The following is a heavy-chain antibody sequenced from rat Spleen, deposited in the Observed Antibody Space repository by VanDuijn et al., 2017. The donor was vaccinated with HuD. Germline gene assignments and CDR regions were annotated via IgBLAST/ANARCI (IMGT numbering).Heavy chain of an antibody. J-gene: IGHJ3*01. Sequence: EVQLQESGPGPVKVSESLSLTCSVTDHSITNGYRWNWIRKFPGNRLEWMGYINSAGSTIYNPSLESRISITRDTSKNQFFLQVNSVTTEDTGTYYCARSDGTHYYLPFANWGQGTLVTVSS. CDR1: DHSITNGYR. CDR3: ARSDGTHYYLPFAN. D-gene: IGHD1-12*02. V-gene: IGHV3-3*01. CDR2: INSAGST.